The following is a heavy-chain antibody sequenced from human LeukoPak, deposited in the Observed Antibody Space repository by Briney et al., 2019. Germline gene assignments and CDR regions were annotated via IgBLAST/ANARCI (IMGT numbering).Heavy chain of an antibody. D-gene: IGHD2-21*01. V-gene: IGHV3-23*01. Sequence: GGSLRLSCAGSGFTLSSYAMSWVRHAPGKGLEWVSAISVSGNTYHADSVKGRFTISRDSSKNTLYLQMNRLRAEDAAVYYCAKAPVTTCSGAYCYPFDYWGQGTRVTVSS. CDR1: GFTLSSYA. CDR2: ISVSGNT. CDR3: AKAPVTTCSGAYCYPFDY. J-gene: IGHJ4*02.